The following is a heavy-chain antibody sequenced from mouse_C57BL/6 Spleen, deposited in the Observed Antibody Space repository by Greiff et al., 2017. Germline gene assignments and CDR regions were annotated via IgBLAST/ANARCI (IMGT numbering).Heavy chain of an antibody. J-gene: IGHJ4*01. D-gene: IGHD2-3*01. CDR3: ARPRDYDGYPYYAMDY. CDR2: ISSGSSTI. CDR1: GFTFSDYG. Sequence: EVQLQQSGGGLVKPGGSLKLSCAASGFTFSDYGMHWVRQAPEKGLEWVAYISSGSSTIYYADTVKGRFTISRDNAKNTLFLQMTSLRSEDTAMYYCARPRDYDGYPYYAMDYWGQGTSVTVSS. V-gene: IGHV5-17*01.